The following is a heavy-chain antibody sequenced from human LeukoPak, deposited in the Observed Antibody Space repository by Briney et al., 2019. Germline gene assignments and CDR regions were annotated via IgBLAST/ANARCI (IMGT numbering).Heavy chain of an antibody. D-gene: IGHD3-22*01. J-gene: IGHJ1*01. CDR2: IKSDGRT. CDR3: ARAPSEIGGYYPEYFRH. V-gene: IGHV3-74*01. Sequence: GGSLRLSCAASGFTLSSYWMHWVRQAPGKGLVWVSRIKSDGRTNYADSVKGRFTISRDNAKNTVSLQMNSLRAEDTGVYYCARAPSEIGGYYPEYFRHWGQGTLVSVCS. CDR1: GFTLSSYW.